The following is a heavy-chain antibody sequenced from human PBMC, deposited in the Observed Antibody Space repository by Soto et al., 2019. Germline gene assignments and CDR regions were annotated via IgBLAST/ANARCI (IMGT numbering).Heavy chain of an antibody. CDR2: IKQDGSEK. D-gene: IGHD1-7*01. V-gene: IGHV3-7*01. CDR1: GFTFSSYW. J-gene: IGHJ6*03. Sequence: GGSLRLSCAASGFTFSSYWMSWVRQAPGKGLEWVANIKQDGSEKYYVDSVKGRFTISRDNAKNSLYLQMNSLRAEDTAVYYCARARKYWNSDTYYYYYMDVWGKGTTVTVSS. CDR3: ARARKYWNSDTYYYYYMDV.